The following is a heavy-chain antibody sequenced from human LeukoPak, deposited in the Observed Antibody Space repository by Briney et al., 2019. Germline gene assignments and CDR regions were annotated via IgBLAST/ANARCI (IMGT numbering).Heavy chain of an antibody. D-gene: IGHD6-19*01. J-gene: IGHJ4*02. CDR2: IYHSGST. V-gene: IGHV4-38-2*02. CDR1: GYSISSGYY. CDR3: ARDPIAGYSSGWYEDY. Sequence: NSSETLSLTCTVSGYSISSGYYWGWIRQPPGKGLEWIGSIYHSGSTYYNPSLKSRVTISVDTSKNQFSLKLSSVTAADTAVYYCARDPIAGYSSGWYEDYWGQGTLVTVSS.